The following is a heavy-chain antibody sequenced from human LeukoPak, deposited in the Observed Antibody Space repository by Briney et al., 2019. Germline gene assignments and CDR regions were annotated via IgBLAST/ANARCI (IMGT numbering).Heavy chain of an antibody. V-gene: IGHV1-69*13. D-gene: IGHD2-2*01. Sequence: SVKVSCKASGGTFSSYAISWVRQAPGQGLEWMGGIIPIFGTANYAQKFQGRVTITADESTSTAYMELSSLRSEDTAVYYCAREIPLLGYCSSTSCYSYYFDYWGLRTLVTVSS. J-gene: IGHJ4*02. CDR2: IIPIFGTA. CDR3: AREIPLLGYCSSTSCYSYYFDY. CDR1: GGTFSSYA.